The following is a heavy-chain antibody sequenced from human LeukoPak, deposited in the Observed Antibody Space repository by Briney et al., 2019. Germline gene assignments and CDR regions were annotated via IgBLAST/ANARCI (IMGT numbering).Heavy chain of an antibody. V-gene: IGHV3-30-3*01. CDR1: GFTFISYA. J-gene: IGHJ4*02. CDR2: ISYDGSNK. CDR3: ARDYMDYYDSSGYYLVD. D-gene: IGHD3-22*01. Sequence: GGSLRLSCPASGFTFISYAMHWVRQAPGKGLEWVAVISYDGSNKYYADSVKGRFTISRDNSKNTLYLQMNSLRAEDTAVYYCARDYMDYYDSSGYYLVDWGQGTLVTVSS.